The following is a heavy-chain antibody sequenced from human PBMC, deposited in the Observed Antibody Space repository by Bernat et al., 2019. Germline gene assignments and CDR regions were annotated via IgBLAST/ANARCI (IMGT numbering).Heavy chain of an antibody. J-gene: IGHJ4*02. CDR3: ARDINWNGAAPGY. Sequence: QVQLQESGPGLVKPSETLSLTCTVSGGSVSSGSYYWSWIRQPPGKGVEWIGYIYHSGSTNYNPSLKSRVTISVETSKNQFSLKLSSVTAADTAVYYCARDINWNGAAPGYWGQGTLVTVSS. D-gene: IGHD1-1*01. CDR2: IYHSGST. V-gene: IGHV4-61*01. CDR1: GGSVSSGSYY.